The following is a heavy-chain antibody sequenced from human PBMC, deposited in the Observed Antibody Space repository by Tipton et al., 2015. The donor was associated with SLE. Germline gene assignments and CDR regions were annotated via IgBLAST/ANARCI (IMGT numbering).Heavy chain of an antibody. CDR2: ISSSGTTI. CDR3: ARGGTTTRCYDY. J-gene: IGHJ4*02. Sequence: GSLRLSCAASGFTFSNYEMNWVRQAPGKGLEWISYISSSGTTIYYADSVKGRFTISRDNAKNSLYLQTNSLSAEDTAVYYCARGGTTTRCYDYWGQGTLVTVSS. V-gene: IGHV3-48*03. CDR1: GFTFSNYE. D-gene: IGHD2-2*01.